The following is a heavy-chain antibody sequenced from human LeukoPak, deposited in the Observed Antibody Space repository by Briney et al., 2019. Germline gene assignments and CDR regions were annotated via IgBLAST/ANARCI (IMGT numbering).Heavy chain of an antibody. CDR3: AKETGTTGAFDY. D-gene: IGHD1-7*01. CDR1: GFTFSSYG. J-gene: IGHJ4*02. CDR2: ISYDGSNK. Sequence: GRSLRLSCAASGFTFSSYGMHWVRQAPGKGLEWVAVISYDGSNKYYADSVKGRFTISRGNSKNTLYLQMNSLRAEDTAVYYCAKETGTTGAFDYWGQGTLVTVSS. V-gene: IGHV3-30*18.